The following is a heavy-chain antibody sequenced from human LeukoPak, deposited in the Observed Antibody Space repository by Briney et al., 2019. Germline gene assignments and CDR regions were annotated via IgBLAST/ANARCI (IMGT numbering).Heavy chain of an antibody. V-gene: IGHV3-23*01. CDR3: ATYQMYPSPIRYFDL. Sequence: GGSLRLSCAASGFTFSNHAMTWVRQAPGKGLEWVSSIGLGGGETYYADSVKGRFTISRDNSKNTLFLQTNSLRAEDTAIYYCATYQMYPSPIRYFDLWGSGTLLIVSS. J-gene: IGHJ2*01. D-gene: IGHD2-2*01. CDR2: IGLGGGET. CDR1: GFTFSNHA.